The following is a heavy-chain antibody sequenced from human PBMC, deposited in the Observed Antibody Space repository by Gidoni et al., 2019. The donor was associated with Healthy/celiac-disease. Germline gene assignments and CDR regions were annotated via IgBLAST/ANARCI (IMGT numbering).Heavy chain of an antibody. V-gene: IGHV3-21*01. J-gene: IGHJ1*01. D-gene: IGHD1-26*01. CDR1: GFTFSSDS. Sequence: EVQLVESGGGLVKPGGSLILPFAASGFTFSSDSMNWVRQAPGKGLEWVSSISSSSSYIYYADSVKGRFTISRDNAKNSLYLQMNSLRAEDTAVYYCARDTPFGGEYFQHWGQGTLVTVSS. CDR3: ARDTPFGGEYFQH. CDR2: ISSSSSYI.